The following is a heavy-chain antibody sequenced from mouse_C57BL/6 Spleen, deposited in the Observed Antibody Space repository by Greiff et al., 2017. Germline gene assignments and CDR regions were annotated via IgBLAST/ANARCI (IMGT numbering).Heavy chain of an antibody. J-gene: IGHJ2*01. Sequence: VQLQESGPELVKPGASVKISCKASGYAFSSSWMNWVKQRPGKGLEWIGRIYPGDGDTNYNGKFKGKATLTADKSSSTAYMQLSSLTSEDSAVYFCARWLPLDYWGQGTTHTVSS. D-gene: IGHD2-2*01. CDR2: IYPGDGDT. V-gene: IGHV1-82*01. CDR3: ARWLPLDY. CDR1: GYAFSSSW.